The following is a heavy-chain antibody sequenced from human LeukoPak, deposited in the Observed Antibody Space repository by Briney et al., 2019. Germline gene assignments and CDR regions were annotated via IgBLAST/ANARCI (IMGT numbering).Heavy chain of an antibody. CDR1: GGSFSGYY. V-gene: IGHV4-34*01. J-gene: IGHJ4*02. D-gene: IGHD3-10*01. CDR2: INHSGST. Sequence: SETLSLTCAVYGGSFSGYYWSWIRQPPGKGLEWIGEINHSGSTNYNPSLKSRVTISVDTSRNHFSVKLSSVTAADTAVYYCARSQNYYGSGDYWSQGTLVTVSS. CDR3: ARSQNYYGSGDY.